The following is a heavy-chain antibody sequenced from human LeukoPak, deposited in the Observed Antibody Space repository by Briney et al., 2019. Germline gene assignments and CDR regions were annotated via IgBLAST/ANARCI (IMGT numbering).Heavy chain of an antibody. D-gene: IGHD2-2*01. CDR3: ARDPSLYCSSTSCYEGHFDY. V-gene: IGHV4-30-4*08. CDR1: GFTFSSYA. CDR2: IYYSGST. J-gene: IGHJ4*02. Sequence: LRLSCAASGFTFSSYAMSWVRQAPGKGLEWIGSIYYSGSTYYNPSLKSRVTISVDTSKNQFSLKLSSVTAADTAVYYCARDPSLYCSSTSCYEGHFDYWGQGTLVTVSS.